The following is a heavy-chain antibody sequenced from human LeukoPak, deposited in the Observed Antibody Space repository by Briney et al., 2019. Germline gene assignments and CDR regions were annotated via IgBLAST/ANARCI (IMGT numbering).Heavy chain of an antibody. D-gene: IGHD1-1*01. CDR3: AKMAGTTNYYYYYYYMDV. Sequence: GGSLRLSCAASGFTFPNYGMNWVRQAPGKGLEWVSTISGSGGSMYYADSVKGRFTMSRDNSKSMLYLQMNSLRAEDAAVYYCAKMAGTTNYYYYYYYMDVWGKGTTVTISS. CDR1: GFTFPNYG. CDR2: ISGSGGSM. V-gene: IGHV3-23*01. J-gene: IGHJ6*03.